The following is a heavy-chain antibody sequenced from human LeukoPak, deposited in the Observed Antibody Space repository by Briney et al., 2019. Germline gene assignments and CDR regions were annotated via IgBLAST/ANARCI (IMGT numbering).Heavy chain of an antibody. CDR2: IYPGDSDT. D-gene: IGHD5-12*01. Sequence: GESLKISCKGSGYSFTSYWIGWVRQMPGKGLEWMGIIYPGDSDTRYSPSFQGQVTISADKSISTAYLQWSSLKASDTAMYYCARQAKVATMEGRAFDIWGQGTMVTVSS. J-gene: IGHJ3*02. CDR3: ARQAKVATMEGRAFDI. CDR1: GYSFTSYW. V-gene: IGHV5-51*01.